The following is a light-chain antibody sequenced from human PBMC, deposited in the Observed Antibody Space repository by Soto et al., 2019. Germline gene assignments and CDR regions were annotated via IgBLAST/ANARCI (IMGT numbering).Light chain of an antibody. CDR2: GAS. J-gene: IGKJ4*01. Sequence: EILMTQSPATLSVSPGERATLSCRASQSVSSNLAWYQQKPGQAPRLLIYGASTRATGIPARFSGSGSGAEFTLTISSLQSEHLALYYCQQYNDWPPLTFGGGTKVEIK. V-gene: IGKV3-15*01. CDR1: QSVSSN. CDR3: QQYNDWPPLT.